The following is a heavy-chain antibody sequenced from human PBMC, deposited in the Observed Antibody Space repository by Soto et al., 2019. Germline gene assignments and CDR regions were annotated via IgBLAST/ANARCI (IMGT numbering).Heavy chain of an antibody. V-gene: IGHV1-69*13. CDR2: IIPIFGTA. J-gene: IGHJ4*02. CDR3: ARDRAVAGTYYFDY. D-gene: IGHD6-19*01. Sequence: SVKVSCKASGGTFSSYAISWVRQAPGQGLEWMGGIIPIFGTANYAQKFQGRVTITADESTSTAYMELSSPRSEDTAVYYCARDRAVAGTYYFDYWGQGTLVTVSS. CDR1: GGTFSSYA.